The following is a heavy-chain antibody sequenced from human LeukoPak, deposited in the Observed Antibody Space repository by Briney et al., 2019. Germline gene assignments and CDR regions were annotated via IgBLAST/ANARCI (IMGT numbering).Heavy chain of an antibody. D-gene: IGHD3-16*01. Sequence: SETLSLTCTVSGGSITSSSYHWGWIRQPPGKGLEWIGSIQYSGSTYYKPSLKSRVTISVDTSKNQFSLTLRSVTAADTAVYYCARALGGLVDYWGQGTLVTVSS. CDR3: ARALGGLVDY. CDR2: IQYSGST. CDR1: GGSITSSSYH. J-gene: IGHJ4*02. V-gene: IGHV4-39*07.